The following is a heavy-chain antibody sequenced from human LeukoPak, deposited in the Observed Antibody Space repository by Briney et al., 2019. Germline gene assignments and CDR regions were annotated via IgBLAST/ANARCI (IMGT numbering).Heavy chain of an antibody. CDR3: AKDRSLDGGNSNGYFDS. CDR1: GFTFSSYA. Sequence: GGSLRLPCAASGFTFSSYAMNWVRQAPGKGLEWVSIISGSAGSTYYADSVKGRFTISRDNSKNTLFLQMNSLRAEDTAVYYCAKDRSLDGGNSNGYFDSWGQGTLVTVSS. D-gene: IGHD4-23*01. J-gene: IGHJ4*02. CDR2: ISGSAGST. V-gene: IGHV3-23*01.